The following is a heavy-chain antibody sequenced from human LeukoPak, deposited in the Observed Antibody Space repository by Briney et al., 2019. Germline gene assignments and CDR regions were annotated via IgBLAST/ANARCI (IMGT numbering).Heavy chain of an antibody. V-gene: IGHV4-61*02. CDR3: AREGTEWELPNYFDY. D-gene: IGHD1-26*01. CDR2: IYTSGST. J-gene: IGHJ4*02. Sequence: PSETLSLTCTVSGGSISSGRYYWNWIRQPAGKGLEWIGRIYTSGSTNYNPSLKSRVTISVDTSKNQFSLKLSSVTAADTAVYYCAREGTEWELPNYFDYWGQGTLVTVSS. CDR1: GGSISSGRYY.